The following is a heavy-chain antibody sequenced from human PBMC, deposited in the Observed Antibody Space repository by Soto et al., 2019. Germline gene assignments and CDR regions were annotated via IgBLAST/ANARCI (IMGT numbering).Heavy chain of an antibody. V-gene: IGHV3-30*18. CDR1: GFTFRSHG. CDR3: AKLSITMIKPGGLGAFDI. CDR2: ITYNGSST. D-gene: IGHD3-22*01. J-gene: IGHJ3*02. Sequence: GGSLRLSCAASGFTFRSHGMHWVRQAPGKGLQWVAAITYNGSSTYYADSVKGRFTISRDNSKNTLYLQMNSLRAEDTAVYYCAKLSITMIKPGGLGAFDIWGQGTMVTVSS.